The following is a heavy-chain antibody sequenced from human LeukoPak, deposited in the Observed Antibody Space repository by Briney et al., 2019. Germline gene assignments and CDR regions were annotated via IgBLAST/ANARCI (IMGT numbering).Heavy chain of an antibody. D-gene: IGHD3-3*01. CDR1: GYTFTSYD. Sequence: ASVKVSCKASGYTFTSYDINWVRQATGQGLEWMGWMNPNSGNTGYAQKFQGRVTITRNTSISTAYMELSSLRSEDTAVYYCARGGGLRFLEWSNWYFDLWGRGTLVTVSS. CDR2: MNPNSGNT. CDR3: ARGGGLRFLEWSNWYFDL. V-gene: IGHV1-8*03. J-gene: IGHJ2*01.